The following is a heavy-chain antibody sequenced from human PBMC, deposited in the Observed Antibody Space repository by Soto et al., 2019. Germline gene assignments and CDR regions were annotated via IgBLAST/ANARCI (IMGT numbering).Heavy chain of an antibody. J-gene: IGHJ5*02. CDR3: GYHEGSMGNWFDP. Sequence: QITLKESGPTVVRSTQTLTLTCSFSGFSLTTRGVGVGWMRQPPGKALEWLALIFWDDDKRYSPSLKSRLTITKDTAKNQVVLTRIDMDPADTGIYFCGYHEGSMGNWFDPWGQGTLVSVSS. V-gene: IGHV2-5*02. CDR2: IFWDDDK. CDR1: GFSLTTRGVG. D-gene: IGHD1-26*01.